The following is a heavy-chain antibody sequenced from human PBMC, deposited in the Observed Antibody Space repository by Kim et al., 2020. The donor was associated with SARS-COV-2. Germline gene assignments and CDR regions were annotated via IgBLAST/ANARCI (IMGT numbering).Heavy chain of an antibody. CDR1: GFSFSSTD. CDR3: ASRSNAHWGFYY. D-gene: IGHD7-27*01. J-gene: IGHJ4*02. CDR2: IYRGGNT. V-gene: IGHV3-66*01. Sequence: GGSLRRSCAASGFSFSSTDMSWVRQAPGKGLEWVAGIYRGGNTYDADSVKGGVAISRDNSENTMYLQMNSLRGEDTAVYYFASRSNAHWGFYYFCQGTLV.